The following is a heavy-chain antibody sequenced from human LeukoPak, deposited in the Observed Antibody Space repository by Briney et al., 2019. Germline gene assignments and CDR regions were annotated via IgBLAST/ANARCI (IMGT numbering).Heavy chain of an antibody. J-gene: IGHJ3*02. Sequence: PGGSLRLSCAASGFTLSTYAMHWVRQAPGRGLEWVAVISYDSSNYYYADSVKGRFTVSRDNSRNSLYLQMNSLRSEDTAVYYCATDQTGATDAFDIWGQGTMVTVSS. CDR2: ISYDSSNY. CDR3: ATDQTGATDAFDI. CDR1: GFTLSTYA. V-gene: IGHV3-30-3*01. D-gene: IGHD1-26*01.